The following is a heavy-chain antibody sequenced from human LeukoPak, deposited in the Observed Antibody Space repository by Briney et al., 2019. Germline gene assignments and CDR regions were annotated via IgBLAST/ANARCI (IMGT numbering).Heavy chain of an antibody. Sequence: GGSLRLSCEVSGITLSNYGMSWVRQAPGKGLEWVAGISDSGGRTNYADSVKGRFTISRGNPKNTIYLQMNSLRAEDTAVYFCAKRGVVIRVILVGFHKEAYYFDSWGQGALVTVSS. D-gene: IGHD3-22*01. CDR1: GITLSNYG. V-gene: IGHV3-23*01. J-gene: IGHJ4*02. CDR2: ISDSGGRT. CDR3: AKRGVVIRVILVGFHKEAYYFDS.